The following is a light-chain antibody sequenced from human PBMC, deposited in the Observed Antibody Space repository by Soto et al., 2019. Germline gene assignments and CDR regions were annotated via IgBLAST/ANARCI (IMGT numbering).Light chain of an antibody. CDR2: SNN. CDR1: SSNIGGNI. V-gene: IGLV1-44*01. J-gene: IGLJ2*01. CDR3: AAWDDSLNGVV. Sequence: QSVLTQPPSASGTPGQRVTISCSGSSSNIGGNIVNWYQQPPGTAPKLLIHSNNQRPSGVPDRFSGSKSGTSASLAISGLQAEDEADYYCAAWDDSLNGVVFGGGTKLTVL.